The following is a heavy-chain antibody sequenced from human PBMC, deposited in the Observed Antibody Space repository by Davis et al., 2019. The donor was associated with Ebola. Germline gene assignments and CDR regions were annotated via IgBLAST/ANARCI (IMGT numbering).Heavy chain of an antibody. CDR1: EFTFRSYA. J-gene: IGHJ4*02. CDR2: IYHSGST. V-gene: IGHV4-30-2*01. Sequence: LRLSCAASEFTFRSYAMTWVRQAPGKGLEWIGYIYHSGSTYYNPSLKSRVTISVDRSKNQFSLKLSSVTAADTAVYYCARIWNDYGDPGNYFDYWGQGTLVTVSS. CDR3: ARIWNDYGDPGNYFDY. D-gene: IGHD4-17*01.